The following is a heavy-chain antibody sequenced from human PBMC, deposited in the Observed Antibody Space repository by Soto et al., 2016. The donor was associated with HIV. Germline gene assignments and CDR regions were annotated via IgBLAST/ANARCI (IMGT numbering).Heavy chain of an antibody. CDR1: GYTFTSYD. CDR3: ARVEGRHITMVRGVIITGFDY. Sequence: QVQLVQSGAEVKKPGASVKVSCKASGYTFTSYDINWVRQATGQGLEWMGWMNPSSGNTGYAQKFQGRVTITRNTSISTAYMELSSLRSEDTAVYYCARVEGRHITMVRGVIITGFDYWGQGTLVTVSS. CDR2: MNPSSGNT. D-gene: IGHD3-10*01. V-gene: IGHV1-8*03. J-gene: IGHJ4*02.